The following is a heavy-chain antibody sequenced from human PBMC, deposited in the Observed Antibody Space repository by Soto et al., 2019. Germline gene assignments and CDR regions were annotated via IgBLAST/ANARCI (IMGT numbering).Heavy chain of an antibody. CDR2: IIPISSTR. Sequence: QLVQSGAEVKKPGSSVKVSCKASGGTFNNYAVTWVRQAPGQGLEWMGGIIPISSTRNYAQKFQGRVTITADTSTSTVYMDLSSLSSEDTAMYYCATSYGTSWYGDYWGQGTLVTVFS. CDR3: ATSYGTSWYGDY. V-gene: IGHV1-69*06. D-gene: IGHD6-13*01. CDR1: GGTFNNYA. J-gene: IGHJ4*02.